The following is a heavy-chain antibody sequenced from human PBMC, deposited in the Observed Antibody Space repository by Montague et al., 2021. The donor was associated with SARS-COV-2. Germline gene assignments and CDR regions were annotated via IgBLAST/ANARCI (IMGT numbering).Heavy chain of an antibody. CDR1: GGSFSTYS. V-gene: IGHV4-34*01. D-gene: IGHD1-26*01. Sequence: SETLSLTCAVHGGSFSTYSWNWIRQPPGKGLEWIGEIHHGGSTNYNPSLKSRSTISADTSKNHFSLKLTSVAAADTAVYYCARLGDGVVPSPILGVGPYYCYYCMDVWGKGTTVTVSS. J-gene: IGHJ6*03. CDR3: ARLGDGVVPSPILGVGPYYCYYCMDV. CDR2: IHHGGST.